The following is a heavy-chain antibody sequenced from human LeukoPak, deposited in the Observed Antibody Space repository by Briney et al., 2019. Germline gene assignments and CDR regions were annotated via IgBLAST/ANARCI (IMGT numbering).Heavy chain of an antibody. D-gene: IGHD3-9*01. Sequence: GGSLTLSCAASGFTFSSYAMSWVRQAPGKGLEWVSDISGSGGSTYYADPVKGRFTISRDNSKTTLYLQMHSLRAEDTAVYYCAKDPHYDILTSAIDYWGQGTLVTVSS. CDR2: ISGSGGST. J-gene: IGHJ4*02. CDR1: GFTFSSYA. V-gene: IGHV3-23*01. CDR3: AKDPHYDILTSAIDY.